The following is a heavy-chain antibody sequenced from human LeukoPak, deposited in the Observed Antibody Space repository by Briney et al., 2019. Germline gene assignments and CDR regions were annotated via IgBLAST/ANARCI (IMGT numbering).Heavy chain of an antibody. V-gene: IGHV3-48*03. Sequence: GGSLRLSCAASGCTFSSYEMNWVRQAPGKGLEWVSYISSSCSTIYYDDSVRGRFTISRDNATNSLYLQMNSLRAEDTAVYYCARWTTVVTPFGMDVWGQGTTVTVSS. CDR1: GCTFSSYE. J-gene: IGHJ6*02. CDR2: ISSSCSTI. D-gene: IGHD4-23*01. CDR3: ARWTTVVTPFGMDV.